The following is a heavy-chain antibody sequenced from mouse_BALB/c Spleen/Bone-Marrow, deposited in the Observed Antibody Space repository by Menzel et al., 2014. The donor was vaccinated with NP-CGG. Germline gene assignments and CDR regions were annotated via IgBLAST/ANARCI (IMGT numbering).Heavy chain of an antibody. CDR2: IDPANGNT. Sequence: EVQLQQSGAELVKPGASVKLSCTASGFNIRDIYMHWVKQRPVQGLEWIGRIDPANGNTKYDPKFQGKATITADTSSNTAYLQLSSLTSEDTAVYYCARYDYGWYFSVWGAGTTVTVSS. CDR3: ARYDYGWYFSV. V-gene: IGHV14-3*02. D-gene: IGHD2-4*01. CDR1: GFNIRDIY. J-gene: IGHJ1*01.